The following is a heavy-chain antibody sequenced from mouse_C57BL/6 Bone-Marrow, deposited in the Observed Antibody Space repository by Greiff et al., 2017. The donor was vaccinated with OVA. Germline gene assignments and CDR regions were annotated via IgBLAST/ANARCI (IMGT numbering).Heavy chain of an antibody. Sequence: EVKLVESGGGLVKPGGSLKLSCAASGFTFSDYGMHWVRQAPEKGLEWVAYISSGSSTIYYADTVKGRFTISRDNAKNTLFLQMTSLMSEDTGIDYCARGFAYGGQGTLVTGSA. CDR2: ISSGSSTI. J-gene: IGHJ3*01. V-gene: IGHV5-17*01. CDR1: GFTFSDYG. CDR3: ARGFAY.